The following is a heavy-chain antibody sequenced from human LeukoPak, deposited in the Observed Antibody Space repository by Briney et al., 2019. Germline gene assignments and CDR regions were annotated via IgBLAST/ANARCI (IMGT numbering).Heavy chain of an antibody. CDR1: GFTFSNYG. D-gene: IGHD6-13*01. V-gene: IGHV3-30*02. Sequence: PGGSLRLSCAASGFTFSNYGMHWVRQAPGKGLEWVAVIVYDGSDTYYADSVRGRFTISRDNSKNTVLLQMNSLRAEDTAVYYCAERDAAGLDYWGQGALVTVSS. J-gene: IGHJ4*02. CDR3: AERDAAGLDY. CDR2: IVYDGSDT.